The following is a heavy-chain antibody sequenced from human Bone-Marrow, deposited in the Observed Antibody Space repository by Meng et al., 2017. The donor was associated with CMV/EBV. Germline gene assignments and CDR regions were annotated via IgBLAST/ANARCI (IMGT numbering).Heavy chain of an antibody. CDR2: IYHSGST. CDR1: GYSISSGYY. J-gene: IGHJ4*02. D-gene: IGHD3-10*01. Sequence: SETLSLTCSVSGYSISSGYYWGWIRQPPGKGLAWIGSIYHSGSTYYNPSLKSRVTISVDTSKNQFSLKLSSVTAADTAVYYCARDDKYYYGSGPFDYWGQGTLVTVSS. CDR3: ARDDKYYYGSGPFDY. V-gene: IGHV4-38-2*02.